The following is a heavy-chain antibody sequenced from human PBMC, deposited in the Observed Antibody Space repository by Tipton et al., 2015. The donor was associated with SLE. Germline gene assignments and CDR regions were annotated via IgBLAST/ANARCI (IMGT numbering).Heavy chain of an antibody. Sequence: QSGAEVKKPGASVKVSCKASGYTFTSSAMQWVRQARGQRLEWIGWIVVGSGNTNYAQKFQERVTITRDMSTSTAYMELSSLRSEDTAVYYCAATNYYDSSGYYCWGQGTLVTVSS. D-gene: IGHD3-22*01. CDR3: AATNYYDSSGYYC. CDR2: IVVGSGNT. V-gene: IGHV1-58*02. J-gene: IGHJ4*02. CDR1: GYTFTSSA.